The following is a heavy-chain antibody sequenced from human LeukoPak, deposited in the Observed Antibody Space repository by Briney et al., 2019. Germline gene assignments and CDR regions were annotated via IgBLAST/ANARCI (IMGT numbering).Heavy chain of an antibody. D-gene: IGHD1-14*01. CDR2: IGPTGTDR. Sequence: PGGSLRLSCAASGFTFSSCGFNWVRQAPAKGLEWVSSIGPTGTDRYYADSVRGRFTISRDNAKNSMYLQMDSLRDEDTAVYYCATETIGRHYDYWGQGTLLTVSS. CDR3: ATETIGRHYDY. J-gene: IGHJ4*02. V-gene: IGHV3-21*01. CDR1: GFTFSSCG.